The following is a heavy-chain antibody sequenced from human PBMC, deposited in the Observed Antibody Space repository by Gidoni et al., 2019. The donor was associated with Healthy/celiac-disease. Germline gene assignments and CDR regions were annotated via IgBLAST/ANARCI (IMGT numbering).Heavy chain of an antibody. V-gene: IGHV3-33*01. D-gene: IGHD3-22*01. J-gene: IGHJ3*02. CDR1: GFTFSSYG. Sequence: QVQLVESGGGVVQPGRSLRLSCAASGFTFSSYGMHWVRQAPGKGLEWVAVIWYDGSNKYYADSVKGRFTISIDNSKNTLYLQMNSLRAEDTAVYYCAREGYDSSRDAFDIWGQGTMVTVSS. CDR3: AREGYDSSRDAFDI. CDR2: IWYDGSNK.